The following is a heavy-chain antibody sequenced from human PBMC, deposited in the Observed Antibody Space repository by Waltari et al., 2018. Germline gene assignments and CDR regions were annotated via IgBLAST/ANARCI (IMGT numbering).Heavy chain of an antibody. CDR3: ARVDSDILTGYYPVDY. J-gene: IGHJ4*02. CDR2: IYHSGST. CDR1: GYSISSGYY. D-gene: IGHD3-9*01. V-gene: IGHV4-38-2*02. Sequence: QVQLQESGPGLVKPSETLSLTCTVSGYSISSGYYWVWIRQPPGKGLEWIGSIYHSGSTYNSPYLKSRVTISVDTSKNQFSLKLSSVTAADTAVYYCARVDSDILTGYYPVDYWGQGTLVTVSS.